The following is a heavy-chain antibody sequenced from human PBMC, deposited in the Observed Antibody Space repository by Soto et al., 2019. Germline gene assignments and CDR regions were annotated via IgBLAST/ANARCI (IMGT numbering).Heavy chain of an antibody. Sequence: PGGSLRLSCAASGFTFSSYSMNWVRQAPGKGLEWVSYISSSSSTIYYADSVKGRFTISRDNAKNSLYLQMNSLRDEDTAVYYCARDLEFRVTPFEPIVGHYFDYWGHGTLVTVSS. J-gene: IGHJ4*01. CDR1: GFTFSSYS. V-gene: IGHV3-48*02. CDR3: ARDLEFRVTPFEPIVGHYFDY. CDR2: ISSSSSTI. D-gene: IGHD2-21*01.